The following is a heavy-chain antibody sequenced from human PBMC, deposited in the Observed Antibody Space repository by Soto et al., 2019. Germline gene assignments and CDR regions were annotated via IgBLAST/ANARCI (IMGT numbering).Heavy chain of an antibody. Sequence: GESLKISCEGSGYTFSSYSIGWVRQMPGKGLEWMGIIYPDDSDTRYSPSFRGQVTISVDKSISRAYLQWSSLKASDSAMYFCARIGSSYNHFDYWGRGTLVIVSS. CDR2: IYPDDSDT. CDR3: ARIGSSYNHFDY. V-gene: IGHV5-51*01. D-gene: IGHD2-15*01. CDR1: GYTFSSYS. J-gene: IGHJ4*02.